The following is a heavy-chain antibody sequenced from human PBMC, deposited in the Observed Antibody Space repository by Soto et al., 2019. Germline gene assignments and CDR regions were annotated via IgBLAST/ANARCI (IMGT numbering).Heavy chain of an antibody. CDR3: AYYDFWSGYYYYGMDV. J-gene: IGHJ6*02. CDR1: GYTFTSYG. CDR2: ITTYNGYP. Sequence: ASVKVSCKTAGYTFTSYGISWVRQAPGQGLEWIGWITTYNGYPIYTQKLQGRVTMTADASTSTAYMELSSLRSEDTAVYYCAYYDFWSGYYYYGMDVWGQGTTVTVSS. D-gene: IGHD3-3*01. V-gene: IGHV1-18*01.